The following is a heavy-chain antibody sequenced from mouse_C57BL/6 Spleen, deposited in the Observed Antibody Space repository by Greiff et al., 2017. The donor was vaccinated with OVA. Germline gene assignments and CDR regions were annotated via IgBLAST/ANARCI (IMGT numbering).Heavy chain of an antibody. J-gene: IGHJ2*01. V-gene: IGHV1-52*01. D-gene: IGHD1-1*01. CDR2: IDPSDSET. Sequence: QVQLQQPGAELVRPGSSVKLSCKASGYTFTSYWMHWVKQRPIQGLEWIGNIDPSDSETHYNQKFKDKATLTVDKSSSTAYMQLSSLTSEDSAVYYCARQENPYGSSYGSYRGYFDYWGQSTTLTVSS. CDR3: ARQENPYGSSYGSYRGYFDY. CDR1: GYTFTSYW.